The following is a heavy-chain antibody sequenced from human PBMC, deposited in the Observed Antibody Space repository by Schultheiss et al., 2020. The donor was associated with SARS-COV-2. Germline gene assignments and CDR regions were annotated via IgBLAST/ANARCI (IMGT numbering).Heavy chain of an antibody. V-gene: IGHV4-4*02. CDR1: SHSSISSKW. CDR2: INHSGST. D-gene: IGHD3-10*01. J-gene: IGHJ5*02. CDR3: ASQTYGSGSFGWFDP. Sequence: SETLSLTCAVSSHSSISSKWRGWIRQPPGKGLEWIGEINHSGSTNYNPSLKSRVTISVDTSKNQFSLKLSSVTAADTAVYYCASQTYGSGSFGWFDPWGQGTLVTVSS.